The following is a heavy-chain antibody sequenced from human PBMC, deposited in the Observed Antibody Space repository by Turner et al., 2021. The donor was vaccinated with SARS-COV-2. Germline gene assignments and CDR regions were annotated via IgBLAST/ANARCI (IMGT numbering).Heavy chain of an antibody. CDR1: GYTLTELS. Sequence: QVQVVQSGAEVKKPGASVKVSCKVSGYTLTELSMHWVRQAPGKGLEWMGGFDPEDGETIYPQKFQGRVTMTEDTSTDTAYMELSSLRSEDTAVYYCARHQGSTSGYDHGMNVWGQGTAVIVSS. CDR3: ARHQGSTSGYDHGMNV. J-gene: IGHJ6*02. D-gene: IGHD1-1*01. V-gene: IGHV1-24*01. CDR2: FDPEDGET.